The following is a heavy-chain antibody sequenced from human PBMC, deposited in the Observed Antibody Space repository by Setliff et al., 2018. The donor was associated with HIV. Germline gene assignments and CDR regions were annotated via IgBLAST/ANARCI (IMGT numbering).Heavy chain of an antibody. D-gene: IGHD6-13*01. CDR1: GFTFSSYW. CDR3: GKDSLAAVGPYYCDY. Sequence: PGGSLRLSCAASGFTFSSYWMHWVRQAPGKGLVWVSRINSDGSSTSYADSVKGRFTISRDNSKNTLYLQMNSLRAEDTAVYYCGKDSLAAVGPYYCDYWGQGTLVTVS. CDR2: INSDGSST. J-gene: IGHJ4*02. V-gene: IGHV3-74*01.